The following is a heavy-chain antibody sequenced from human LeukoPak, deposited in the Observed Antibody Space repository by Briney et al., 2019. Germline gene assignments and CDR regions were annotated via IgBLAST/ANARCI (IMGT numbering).Heavy chain of an antibody. CDR2: IYNTGST. CDR1: GGSISCYY. D-gene: IGHD6-13*01. CDR3: ARPGAAVGYFDY. V-gene: IGHV4-59*01. Sequence: SETPSLTCTVSGGSISCYYWSWLRQPPGKGLEWIGYIYNTGSTNYNPSLKSRVTISIDTSKNQFSLKMTPVTAADSAVYYCARPGAAVGYFDYWGQGALVTVSS. J-gene: IGHJ4*02.